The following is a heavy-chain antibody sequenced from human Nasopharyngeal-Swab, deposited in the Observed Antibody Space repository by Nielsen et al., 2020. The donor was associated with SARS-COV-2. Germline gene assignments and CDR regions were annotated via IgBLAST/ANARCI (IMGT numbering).Heavy chain of an antibody. CDR3: ARVVSLYYYYYGMDV. V-gene: IGHV4-39*07. D-gene: IGHD2-21*01. J-gene: IGHJ6*02. CDR2: IYYSGST. CDR1: GGSISSSSYY. Sequence: SETLSLTCTVSGGSISSSSYYWGWIRQPPGKGLEWIGSIYYSGSTYYNPSLKSRVTISVDTSKNQFSLKLSSVTAAGTAVYYCARVVSLYYYYYGMDVWGQGTTVTVSS.